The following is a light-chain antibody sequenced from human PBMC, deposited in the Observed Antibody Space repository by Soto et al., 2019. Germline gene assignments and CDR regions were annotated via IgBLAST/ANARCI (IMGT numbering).Light chain of an antibody. V-gene: IGKV3-20*01. J-gene: IGKJ5*01. CDR1: QAVSSNY. CDR3: QQYGDLPWT. CDR2: GAS. Sequence: ALTQSPGTLSSSPGERATLSCRASQAVSSNYLAWYQQKPGQAPRLLISGASGRATGVPDRFSGSGSGTEFTLTIDRLESEDFAVYFCQQYGDLPWTFGQGTRLEIK.